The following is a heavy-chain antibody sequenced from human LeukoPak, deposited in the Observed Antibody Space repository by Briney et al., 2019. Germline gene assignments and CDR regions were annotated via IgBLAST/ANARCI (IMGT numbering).Heavy chain of an antibody. CDR1: GFSLSTFW. V-gene: IGHV3-74*01. CDR2: IDYDGTTT. CDR3: VRDNYSYRLDV. Sequence: GGSLRLSCAASGFSLSTFWMHWVRQAPGKGLVWVSRIDYDGTTTTYADSVKGRFTISRDNSKNTLYLHMNSLRAEDTAIYFCVRDNYSYRLDVWGQGTLVTASS. J-gene: IGHJ4*02. D-gene: IGHD2-21*01.